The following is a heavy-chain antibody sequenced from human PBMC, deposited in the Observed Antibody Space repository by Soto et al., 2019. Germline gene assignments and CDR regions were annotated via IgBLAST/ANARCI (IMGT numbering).Heavy chain of an antibody. CDR3: AKDRSLAY. J-gene: IGHJ4*02. Sequence: GGSLRLSCAASGFTFSSYGMHWVRQAPGKGLEWVAVISYDGSNKYYADSVKGRFTISRDNSKNTLYLQMNSLRAEDTAVYYCAKDRSLAYWGQGTMVTVSS. CDR1: GFTFSSYG. V-gene: IGHV3-30*18. CDR2: ISYDGSNK.